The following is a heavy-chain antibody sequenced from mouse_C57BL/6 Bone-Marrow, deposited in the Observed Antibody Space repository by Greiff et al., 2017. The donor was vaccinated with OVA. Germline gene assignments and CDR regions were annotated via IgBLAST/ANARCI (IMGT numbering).Heavy chain of an antibody. CDR2: IDPSDSYT. D-gene: IGHD2-1*01. CDR3: ASCGNPFAY. Sequence: QVQLQQPGAELVRPGTSVKLSCKASGYTFTSYWMHWVKQRPGQGLEWIGVIDPSDSYTNYNQKFKGKATLTVDTSSSTAYMQLSSLTSEDSAVYYCASCGNPFAYWGQGTLVTVSA. CDR1: GYTFTSYW. J-gene: IGHJ3*01. V-gene: IGHV1-59*01.